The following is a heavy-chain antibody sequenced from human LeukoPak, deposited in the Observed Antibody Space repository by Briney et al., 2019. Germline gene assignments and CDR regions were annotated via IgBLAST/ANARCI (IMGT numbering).Heavy chain of an antibody. D-gene: IGHD3-10*01. V-gene: IGHV1-2*02. CDR3: ARGRFGEWDNWFDP. Sequence: AASVTVSCKASGYTFTGYYIHWLRQAPGQGLEWMAWINPNSGATNYAQKFQGRVTMTRDTSISTAYMELSRLTSDDTAVYFCARGRFGEWDNWFDPWGQGTLVTVSS. J-gene: IGHJ5*02. CDR1: GYTFTGYY. CDR2: INPNSGAT.